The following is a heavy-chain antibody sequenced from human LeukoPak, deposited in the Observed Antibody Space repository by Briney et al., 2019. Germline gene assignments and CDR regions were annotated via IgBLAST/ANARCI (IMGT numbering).Heavy chain of an antibody. Sequence: ASVKVSCTASGYTSTGYYIHWVRQAPGQGLDWMGRINPNNGGTNYAQKFQGRVTMTRDMSMSTAYMELSRLRSDDTAVYYCAGEDNSSGYRPFDIWGQGTMVTVPS. J-gene: IGHJ3*02. CDR3: AGEDNSSGYRPFDI. CDR2: INPNNGGT. V-gene: IGHV1-2*06. CDR1: GYTSTGYY. D-gene: IGHD3-22*01.